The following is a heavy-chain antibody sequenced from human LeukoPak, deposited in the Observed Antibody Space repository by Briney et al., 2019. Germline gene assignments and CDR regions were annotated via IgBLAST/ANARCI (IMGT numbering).Heavy chain of an antibody. CDR3: ARDKTYGYNL. J-gene: IGHJ5*02. CDR1: GFDFSGYW. Sequence: GGSLRLSCAASGFDFSGYWMHWVRQDAGKGLVWVSRIKGDGSSTTYADSVKGRFTISRDNAKNTVYLQMNSLRAEDTAVYYCARDKTYGYNLWGQGTRATVSS. D-gene: IGHD5-18*01. CDR2: IKGDGSST. V-gene: IGHV3-74*01.